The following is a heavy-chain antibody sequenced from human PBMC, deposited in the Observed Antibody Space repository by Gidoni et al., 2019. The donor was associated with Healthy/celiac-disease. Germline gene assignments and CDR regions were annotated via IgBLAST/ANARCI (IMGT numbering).Heavy chain of an antibody. CDR3: ARAPTWPVVAAAIGGAFDL. Sequence: QVQLVQSGAEGKKPGSSVKVSCKASGGPFSNYAISWVRQAPGQGLEWMGGIIPMFGTAKYAQKFQGRVTITAAESTSTAYMELRSLRSEDTAVYYCARAPTWPVVAAAIGGAFDLWGQGTMVTVSS. V-gene: IGHV1-69*01. CDR2: IIPMFGTA. J-gene: IGHJ3*01. CDR1: GGPFSNYA. D-gene: IGHD2-2*02.